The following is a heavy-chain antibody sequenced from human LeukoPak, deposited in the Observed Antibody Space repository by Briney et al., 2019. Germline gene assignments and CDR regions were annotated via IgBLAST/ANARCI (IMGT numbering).Heavy chain of an antibody. J-gene: IGHJ6*02. D-gene: IGHD3-10*01. CDR2: INHSGST. CDR1: GGSISSYY. V-gene: IGHV4-34*01. Sequence: SETLSLTCTVSGGSISSYYWSWIRQPPGKGLEWIGEINHSGSTNYNPSLKSRVTISVDTSKNQFSLKLSSVTAADTAVYYCARGGRLYGSGSYYPPPYYYGMDVWGQGTTVTVSS. CDR3: ARGGRLYGSGSYYPPPYYYGMDV.